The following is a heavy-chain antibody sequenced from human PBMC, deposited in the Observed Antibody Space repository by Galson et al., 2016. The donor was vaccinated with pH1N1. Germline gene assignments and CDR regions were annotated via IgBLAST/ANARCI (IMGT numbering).Heavy chain of an antibody. D-gene: IGHD6-19*01. J-gene: IGHJ5*01. CDR1: GFTFSSYD. V-gene: IGHV3-23*01. Sequence: SLRLSCAASGFTFSSYDTSWVRQAPGKGLEWVSAISGSGGNAFYADSVKGRFTISRDNSKNTLYLQMHSLRAEDTAVYFCAKMAYSGGSNCFDSWGQGTLVTVSS. CDR2: ISGSGGNA. CDR3: AKMAYSGGSNCFDS.